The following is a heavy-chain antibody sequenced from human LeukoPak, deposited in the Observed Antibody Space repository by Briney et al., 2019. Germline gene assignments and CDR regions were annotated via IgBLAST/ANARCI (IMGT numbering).Heavy chain of an antibody. V-gene: IGHV3-9*01. J-gene: IGHJ4*02. D-gene: IGHD6-13*01. Sequence: GRSLRLSCAASGFTFDDYAMPWVRQAPGKGLEWVSGISWNSGSIGYADSVKGRFTISRDNAKNSLYLQMNSLRAEDTALYYCAKARGAAAPFDYWGQGTLVTVSS. CDR2: ISWNSGSI. CDR1: GFTFDDYA. CDR3: AKARGAAAPFDY.